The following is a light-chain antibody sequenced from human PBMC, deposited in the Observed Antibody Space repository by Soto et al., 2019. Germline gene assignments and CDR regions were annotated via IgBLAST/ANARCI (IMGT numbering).Light chain of an antibody. J-gene: IGKJ1*01. V-gene: IGKV3-11*01. CDR3: QQRSNWPRT. CDR2: DSS. Sequence: EIVLTQSPATLSLSPGERATLSCRASQSVSSYLAWYQQKPGQAPRLLIYDSSNRAAGIPARFSGSGSGTDFTLSIRRLEPEDFAVYYCQQRSNWPRTFGQGTNVEIQ. CDR1: QSVSSY.